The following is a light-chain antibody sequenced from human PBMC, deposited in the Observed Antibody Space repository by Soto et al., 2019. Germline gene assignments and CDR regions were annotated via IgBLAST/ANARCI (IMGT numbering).Light chain of an antibody. CDR2: TND. Sequence: QAVVTQPPSASGTPGQRVTISCSGSTSNIGTNTVNWFQHLPGSAPKLLIYTNDQRPSGVPDRFSGSRSGTSASLAISGLQSEDEADYYCATWDDSVYVFGTGTQLTVL. CDR3: ATWDDSVYV. V-gene: IGLV1-44*01. CDR1: TSNIGTNT. J-gene: IGLJ1*01.